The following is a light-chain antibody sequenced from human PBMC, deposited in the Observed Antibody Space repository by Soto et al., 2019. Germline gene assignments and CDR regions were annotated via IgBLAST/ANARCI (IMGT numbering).Light chain of an antibody. V-gene: IGKV4-1*01. Sequence: VMTSPPHSLSVSMVVLSTINSKSLHIVLYSSNNKNYLAWCQQKPGQPPKLLISWASTRESGVPDRFSGSGSGTDFTLTISSLQAEDVAVYYCQQYYSASRTFGQGTKVDIK. CDR2: WAS. CDR1: HIVLYSSNNKNY. J-gene: IGKJ1*01. CDR3: QQYYSASRT.